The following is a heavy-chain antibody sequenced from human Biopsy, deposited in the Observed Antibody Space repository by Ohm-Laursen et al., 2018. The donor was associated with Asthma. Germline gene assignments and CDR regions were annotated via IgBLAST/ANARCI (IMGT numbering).Heavy chain of an antibody. CDR2: ISVYNGNT. D-gene: IGHD3-10*01. V-gene: IGHV1-18*01. CDR3: ARAVDYSHYYGIDV. J-gene: IGHJ6*02. Sequence: ASVKVSCKTSGYTFNSAGITWVRQAPGQGLEWMGWISVYNGNTKVAQKLQDRVTMITDTSTSTAYMELRSLRSDDTAVYFCARAVDYSHYYGIDVWGQGTTVPVS. CDR1: GYTFNSAG.